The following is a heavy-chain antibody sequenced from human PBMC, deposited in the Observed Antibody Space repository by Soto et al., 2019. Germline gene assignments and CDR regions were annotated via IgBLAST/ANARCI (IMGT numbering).Heavy chain of an antibody. D-gene: IGHD3-3*01. J-gene: IGHJ4*02. CDR2: IIPIFGTA. CDR3: ARDTHAYDFWSGYDY. V-gene: IGHV1-69*12. Sequence: QVQLVQSGAEVKKPGSSVKVSCKASGGTFSSYAISWVRQAPGQGLEWMGGIIPIFGTANYAQKFQGRVTITADESXXTAYMELSSLRSEDTAVYYCARDTHAYDFWSGYDYWGQGTLVTVSS. CDR1: GGTFSSYA.